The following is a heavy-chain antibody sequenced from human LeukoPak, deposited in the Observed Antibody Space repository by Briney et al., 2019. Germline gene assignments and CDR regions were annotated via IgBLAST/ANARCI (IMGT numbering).Heavy chain of an antibody. CDR1: GYTFTSYY. CDR3: AGHSAGYYYYGMDV. V-gene: IGHV1-46*01. D-gene: IGHD2-15*01. J-gene: IGHJ6*02. CDR2: INPSGGST. Sequence: VSVKVSCKASGYTFTSYYMHWVRQAPGQGLEWMGIINPSGGSTGYAQKFQGRVTMTRDTSTSTVYMELSSLRSEDTAVYYCAGHSAGYYYYGMDVWGQGTTVTVYS.